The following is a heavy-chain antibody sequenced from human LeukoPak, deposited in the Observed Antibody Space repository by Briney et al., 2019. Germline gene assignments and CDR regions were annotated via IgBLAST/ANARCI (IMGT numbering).Heavy chain of an antibody. Sequence: GRSLRLSCAASGFTFSSYGMNWVRQAPGKGLEWVAVISYDAINKYYADSVKGRFTISRDNSKNTLYLQMNSLRAEDTAVYYCAKGYCSSASCLKTDWGQGALVTVSS. CDR3: AKGYCSSASCLKTD. V-gene: IGHV3-30*18. CDR2: ISYDAINK. J-gene: IGHJ4*02. CDR1: GFTFSSYG. D-gene: IGHD2-2*01.